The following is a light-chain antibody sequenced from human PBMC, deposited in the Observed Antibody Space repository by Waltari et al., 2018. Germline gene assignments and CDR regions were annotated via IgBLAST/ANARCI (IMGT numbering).Light chain of an antibody. Sequence: LSASIGDRVTISCRASQSPSSYLNWYQHKPGKAPNLLIYAASALQSGVPSRFRGSGSGTDFTLTITSLQPEDFATYYCQQTYSAPTFGQGTKVEIK. CDR3: QQTYSAPT. V-gene: IGKV1-39*01. CDR2: AAS. CDR1: QSPSSY. J-gene: IGKJ1*01.